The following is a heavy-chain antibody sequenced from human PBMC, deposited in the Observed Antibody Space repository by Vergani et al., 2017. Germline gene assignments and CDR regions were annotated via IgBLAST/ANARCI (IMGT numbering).Heavy chain of an antibody. J-gene: IGHJ4*02. CDR2: INPSGGCT. D-gene: IGHD3-22*01. CDR3: TRGWYYYSIAYWAY. Sequence: QVQLVQSGAEVKKPGASVKVSCKASGYTFTSYYMHWVRQAPGQGLEWMGIINPSGGCTSYEQIFQGRGTMTSDTSTSTVYMELSILRSEDTAVYYCTRGWYYYSIAYWAYWGQGALVTVSS. V-gene: IGHV1-46*03. CDR1: GYTFTSYY.